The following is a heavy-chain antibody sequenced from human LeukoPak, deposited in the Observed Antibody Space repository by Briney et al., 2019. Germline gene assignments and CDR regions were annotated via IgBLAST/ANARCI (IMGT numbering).Heavy chain of an antibody. V-gene: IGHV3-30*03. J-gene: IGHJ2*01. CDR1: GFTFSTYG. CDR3: ARGQIGWYFDL. D-gene: IGHD3-22*01. Sequence: GGSLRLSCAAFGFTFSTYGIHWVRQAPGKGLEWVAVISYDGSNKYYADSVKGRFTISRDNSKNTLYLQMNSLRPEDTAVYYCARGQIGWYFDLWGRGTLVTVSS. CDR2: ISYDGSNK.